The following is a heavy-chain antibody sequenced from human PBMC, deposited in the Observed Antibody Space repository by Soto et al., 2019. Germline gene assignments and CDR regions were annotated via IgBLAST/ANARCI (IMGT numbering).Heavy chain of an antibody. CDR2: IVVGSGNT. J-gene: IGHJ4*02. CDR1: GFTFTSSA. D-gene: IGHD3-3*01. V-gene: IGHV1-58*01. Sequence: SVKVSCKASGFTFTSSAVQWVRQARGQRLEWIGWIVVGSGNTNYAQKFQERVTITRDMSTSAAYMELSSLRSEDTAVYYCAAGPLFGVPYPSYFDYWGQGTLVTVSS. CDR3: AAGPLFGVPYPSYFDY.